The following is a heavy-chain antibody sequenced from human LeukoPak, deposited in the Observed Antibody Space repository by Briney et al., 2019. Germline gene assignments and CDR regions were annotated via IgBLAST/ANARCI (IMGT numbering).Heavy chain of an antibody. Sequence: GGSLRLSCAASGFTFSSYSMNWVRQAPGKGLEWVSSISSSSSYIYYADSVKGRFTISRDNAKNSLYLQMNSLRAEDMAVYYCARELLWFGEGAFDIWGQGTMVTVSS. J-gene: IGHJ3*02. V-gene: IGHV3-21*01. CDR2: ISSSSSYI. D-gene: IGHD3-10*01. CDR3: ARELLWFGEGAFDI. CDR1: GFTFSSYS.